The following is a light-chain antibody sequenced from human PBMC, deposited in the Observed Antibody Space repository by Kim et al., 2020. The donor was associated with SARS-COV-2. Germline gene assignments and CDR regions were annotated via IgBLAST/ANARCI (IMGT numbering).Light chain of an antibody. CDR1: QSISSW. CDR2: KAS. Sequence: ASVGDRVTITCRASQSISSWLAWYQQKPGKAPKLLIYKASSLESGVPSRFSGSGSGTEFTLTISSLQPDDCATYYCQQYNSYPWTFGQGTKVDIK. J-gene: IGKJ1*01. V-gene: IGKV1-5*03. CDR3: QQYNSYPWT.